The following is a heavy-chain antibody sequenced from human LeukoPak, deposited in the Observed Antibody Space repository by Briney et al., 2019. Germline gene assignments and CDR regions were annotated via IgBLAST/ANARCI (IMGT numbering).Heavy chain of an antibody. D-gene: IGHD3-22*01. V-gene: IGHV3-9*03. CDR3: AKEGMDYDSSGYYYVDYFDY. CDR2: ISWNSGSI. CDR1: GFTFDDYA. Sequence: GRSLRLSCAASGFTFDDYAMHWVRQAPGKGLEGVSGISWNSGSIGYADSVKGRFTISRATAKNSLYLLMSRMRAEEMALYYWAKEGMDYDSSGYYYVDYFDYWGQGTLVTVSS. J-gene: IGHJ4*02.